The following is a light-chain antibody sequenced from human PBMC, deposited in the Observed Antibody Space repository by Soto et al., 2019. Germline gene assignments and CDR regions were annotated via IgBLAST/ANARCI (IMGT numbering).Light chain of an antibody. CDR1: QSINSN. CDR3: QQYNNWPFT. V-gene: IGKV3-15*01. CDR2: GAS. Sequence: EIVMTQSPATLSVSPGERASLSCRASQSINSNLTWYQQKPGQAPRLLIYGASTRATGIPATFSGSGSGTEFTLTISSLQSEDFAVYYCQQYNNWPFTFGPGTKVDMK. J-gene: IGKJ3*01.